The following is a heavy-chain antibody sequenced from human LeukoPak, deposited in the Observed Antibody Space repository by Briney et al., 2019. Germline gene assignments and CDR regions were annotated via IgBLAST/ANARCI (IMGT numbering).Heavy chain of an antibody. V-gene: IGHV2-5*02. J-gene: IGHJ4*02. Sequence: SGPTLVNPTQTLTLTCTFSGFSLSASGVGVGWIRQPPGKALEWLALIFWDDDERYSQSLKNRLTITKDTSKNQVVVTMTNMDPVDTATYYCAHRYSKYFDFWGQGTLVTVSS. CDR1: GFSLSASGVG. CDR2: IFWDDDE. D-gene: IGHD2-15*01. CDR3: AHRYSKYFDF.